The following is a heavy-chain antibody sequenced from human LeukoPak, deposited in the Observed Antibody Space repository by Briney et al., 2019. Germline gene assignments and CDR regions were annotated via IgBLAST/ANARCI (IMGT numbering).Heavy chain of an antibody. CDR3: ARGSFSPTTRGIFDY. V-gene: IGHV4-61*01. J-gene: IGHJ4*02. D-gene: IGHD3-16*01. CDR2: IYYSGST. CDR1: GYYIRSGFY. Sequence: SETLSLTCTVSGYYIRSGFYWGWIRQPPGKGLEWIGYIYYSGSTNYNPSLKSRVTMSVDTSKNQFSLKLSSVTAADTAVYYCARGSFSPTTRGIFDYWGQGTLVTVSS.